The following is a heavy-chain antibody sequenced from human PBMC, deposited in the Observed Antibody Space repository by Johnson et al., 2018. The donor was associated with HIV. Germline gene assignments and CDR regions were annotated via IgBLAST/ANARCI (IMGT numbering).Heavy chain of an antibody. CDR3: ARGLTGDDAVDI. CDR2: IGTAGDT. J-gene: IGHJ3*02. CDR1: GFTFSSYD. D-gene: IGHD7-27*01. Sequence: VLLVESGGGLVQPGGSLRLSCAASGFTFSSYDMHWVRQATGKGLEWVSAIGTAGDTYYPGSVKGRFTISRENAKNSLYLQMNSLRAGDTAVYYCARGLTGDDAVDIWGQGTMVTVSS. V-gene: IGHV3-13*01.